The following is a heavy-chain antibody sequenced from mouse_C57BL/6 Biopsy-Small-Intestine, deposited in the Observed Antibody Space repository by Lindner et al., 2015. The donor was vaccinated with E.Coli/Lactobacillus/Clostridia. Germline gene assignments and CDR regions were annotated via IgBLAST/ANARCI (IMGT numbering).Heavy chain of an antibody. V-gene: IGHV1-20*01. CDR3: ARSGDYGADWYFDV. Sequence: VQLQESGPELVKPGDSVKISCKASSYSFTDYFLNWVMQSHGKSLEWIGRINPYNGDTFYNQNFKGKATLTVDKSSTTAHMELRSLTSEDTAVYYCARSGDYGADWYFDVWGTGTTVTVSS. CDR1: SYSFTDYF. CDR2: INPYNGDT. D-gene: IGHD2-4*01. J-gene: IGHJ1*03.